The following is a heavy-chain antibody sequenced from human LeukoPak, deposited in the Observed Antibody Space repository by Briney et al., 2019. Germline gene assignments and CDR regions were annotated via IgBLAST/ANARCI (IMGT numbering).Heavy chain of an antibody. D-gene: IGHD3-10*01. CDR3: ARSLWFGELLDWFDP. CDR2: INHSGST. CDR1: GGSFSGYY. Sequence: SSETLSLTCAVYGGSFSGYYWSWIRQPPGKGLEWIGEINHSGSTNYNPSLKSRVTISVDTSKNQFSLKLSSVTAADTAVYYCARSLWFGELLDWFDPWGQGNLVTVSS. J-gene: IGHJ5*02. V-gene: IGHV4-34*01.